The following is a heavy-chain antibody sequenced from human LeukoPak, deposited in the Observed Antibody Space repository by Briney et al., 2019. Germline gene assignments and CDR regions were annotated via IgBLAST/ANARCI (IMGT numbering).Heavy chain of an antibody. CDR2: INPNSGDT. V-gene: IGHV1-2*02. D-gene: IGHD3-22*01. CDR3: ARDRTSGYNWFDP. J-gene: IGHJ5*02. CDR1: GYTFNVYY. Sequence: GASVKVSCKASGYTFNVYYMHWVRQAPGQGLEWMGWINPNSGDTNYAQKFQGRVTMTSDTSISTAYMELSRLTSDDTAIYYCARDRTSGYNWFDPWGQGTLVTVSS.